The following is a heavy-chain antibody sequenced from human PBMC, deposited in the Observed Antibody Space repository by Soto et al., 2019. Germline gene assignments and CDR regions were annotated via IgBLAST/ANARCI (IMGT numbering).Heavy chain of an antibody. Sequence: EVQLVESGGDLVQPGGSLRLSCAASGFTFSSYWMHWVRQAPGKGLVWVSRIKSDGSGAIYADSVKGRFTVSRDNAKNTLYLLMNSLSTEDTAVYYWARGDGDYHDGNGYLGRHWGQGPRGTFSS. CDR2: IKSDGSGA. V-gene: IGHV3-74*01. J-gene: IGHJ4*02. CDR3: ARGDGDYHDGNGYLGRH. D-gene: IGHD3-22*01. CDR1: GFTFSSYW.